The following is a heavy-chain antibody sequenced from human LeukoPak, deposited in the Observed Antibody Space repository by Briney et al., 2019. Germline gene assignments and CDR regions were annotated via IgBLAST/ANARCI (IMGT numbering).Heavy chain of an antibody. CDR2: IYYSGGT. V-gene: IGHV4-59*08. CDR1: GGSIRSYY. J-gene: IGHJ4*02. D-gene: IGHD3-22*01. CDR3: ATTYGSRGYGY. Sequence: SETLSLTCTVSGGSIRSYYWTWIRQPPGKGLEWIGYIYYSGGTNYNPSLKSRVTISVDTSKNQFSLKLNSVTAADTAVYYCATTYGSRGYGYWGQGTLVTVSS.